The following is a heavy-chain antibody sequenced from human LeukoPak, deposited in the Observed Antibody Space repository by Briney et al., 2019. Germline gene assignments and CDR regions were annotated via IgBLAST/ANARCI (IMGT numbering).Heavy chain of an antibody. CDR2: ISYDGSNK. CDR1: GFPFSSYA. Sequence: GGSLRLSCAASGFPFSSYAMHWVRQAPGKGLEWVAVISYDGSNKYYADSVKGRFTISRDNSKNTLYLQMNSLRAEDTAVYYCARDSDSSGPNWFDRWGQRTLVTVSS. D-gene: IGHD3-22*01. V-gene: IGHV3-30-3*01. J-gene: IGHJ5*02. CDR3: ARDSDSSGPNWFDR.